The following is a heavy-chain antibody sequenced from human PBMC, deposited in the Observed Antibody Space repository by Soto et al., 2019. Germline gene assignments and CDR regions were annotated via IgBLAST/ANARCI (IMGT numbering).Heavy chain of an antibody. Sequence: QVQLQQWGAGLLKPSETLSLTCAVSGGSLSDYYWPWIRQSPGKGLEWIGEIHPSGSTYYNPSLRSRVTISVDTSKNQFSLKLTSLTAADTVIYYCARGRDEYKLGNVWGHGTTVTVSS. CDR3: ARGRDEYKLGNV. V-gene: IGHV4-34*01. D-gene: IGHD1-1*01. CDR2: IHPSGST. J-gene: IGHJ6*02. CDR1: GGSLSDYY.